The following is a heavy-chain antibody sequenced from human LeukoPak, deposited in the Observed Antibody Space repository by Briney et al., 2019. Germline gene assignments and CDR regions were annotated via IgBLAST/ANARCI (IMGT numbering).Heavy chain of an antibody. D-gene: IGHD3-10*01. V-gene: IGHV3-23*01. Sequence: PGGSLRPSCAASGFTFSSYGMSWVRQAPGKGLEWVSAISGSGGSTYYADSVKGRFTISRDNSKNTLYLQMNSLRAEDTAVYYCAKDSLRGYGSGSYYNSLFDYWGQGTLVTVSS. CDR3: AKDSLRGYGSGSYYNSLFDY. CDR2: ISGSGGST. J-gene: IGHJ4*02. CDR1: GFTFSSYG.